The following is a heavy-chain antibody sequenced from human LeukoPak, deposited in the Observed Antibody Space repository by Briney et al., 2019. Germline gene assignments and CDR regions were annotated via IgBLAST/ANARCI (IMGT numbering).Heavy chain of an antibody. Sequence: ASVKVSCKASGGTFSSYAISWVRQAPGQGLEWMGWINPNSGGTNYAQKFQGRVTMTRDTSISTAYMELSRLRSDDTAVYYCARPYYDFWSGYYHDAFDIWGQGTMVTVPS. J-gene: IGHJ3*02. CDR1: GGTFSSYA. CDR2: INPNSGGT. V-gene: IGHV1-2*02. D-gene: IGHD3-3*01. CDR3: ARPYYDFWSGYYHDAFDI.